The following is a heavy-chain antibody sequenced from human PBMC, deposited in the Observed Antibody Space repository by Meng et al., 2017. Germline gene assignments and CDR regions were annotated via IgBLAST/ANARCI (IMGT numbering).Heavy chain of an antibody. CDR3: ARDSSDWKDV. V-gene: IGHV3-11*04. CDR1: GFTFSDYY. J-gene: IGHJ6*02. CDR2: ISSSGSTI. Sequence: SLKISCAASGFTFSDYYLSGIRQARGKGLEWVSYISSSGSTIYYADSVKGRLTISRDNAKNSLYQQMNSRRAEDTAGYYCARDSSDWKDVWGQGTTVTVSS. D-gene: IGHD6-19*01.